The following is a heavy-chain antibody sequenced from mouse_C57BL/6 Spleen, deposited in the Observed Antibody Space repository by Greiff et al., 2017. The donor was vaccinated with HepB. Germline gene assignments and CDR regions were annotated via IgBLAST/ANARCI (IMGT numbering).Heavy chain of an antibody. CDR1: GYSITSGYY. CDR3: ARGGTTAGDLYYYAMDY. J-gene: IGHJ4*01. D-gene: IGHD1-2*01. CDR2: ISYDGSN. Sequence: EVKLEESGPGLVKPSQSLSLTCSVTGYSITSGYYWNWIRQFPGNKLEWMGYISYDGSNNYNPSLKNRISITRDTSKNQFFLKLNSVTTEDTATYYCARGGTTAGDLYYYAMDYWGQGTSVTVSS. V-gene: IGHV3-6*01.